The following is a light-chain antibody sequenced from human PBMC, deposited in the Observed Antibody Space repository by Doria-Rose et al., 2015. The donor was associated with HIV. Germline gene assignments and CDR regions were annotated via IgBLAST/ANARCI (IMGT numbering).Light chain of an antibody. Sequence: TQSPVTLSLSPGERAHLSCRASQSFSSTYLAWYQQKPGQAPSLLIYDGSTRATGIPDRFSDSGSVTDFTLTINRLEPEDFALYYCHQYGTSWTFGQGTKVEI. CDR1: QSFSSTY. CDR2: DGS. CDR3: HQYGTSWT. J-gene: IGKJ1*01. V-gene: IGKV3-20*01.